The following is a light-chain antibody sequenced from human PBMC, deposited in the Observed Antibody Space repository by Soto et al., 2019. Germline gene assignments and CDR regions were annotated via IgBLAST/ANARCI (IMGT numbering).Light chain of an antibody. CDR3: ASLTTTNFV. Sequence: QSALTQPASVSGSPGQSITISCTGTSSDVGAYNLVSWYQHLPDKAPKLIISEVTNRPSGVSDRFSGSKSGNTASLTISGLQAEDEADYYCASLTTTNFVFGSGTKQTVL. J-gene: IGLJ1*01. CDR1: SSDVGAYNL. CDR2: EVT. V-gene: IGLV2-14*01.